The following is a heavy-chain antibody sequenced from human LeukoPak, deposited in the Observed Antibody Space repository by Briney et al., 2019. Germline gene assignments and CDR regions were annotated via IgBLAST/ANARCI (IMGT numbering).Heavy chain of an antibody. V-gene: IGHV1-2*02. CDR3: ARGDWGSTDTFWFADY. J-gene: IGHJ4*02. CDR1: GYTFTGYY. Sequence: GASVKVSCKASGYTFTGYYIHWVRQAPGQGLEWMGWISPNSGGTNYARRFQGRVTMTRDTSISTAYMELSRLRSDDTAVYYCARGDWGSTDTFWFADYWGQGTLVTVSS. D-gene: IGHD7-27*01. CDR2: ISPNSGGT.